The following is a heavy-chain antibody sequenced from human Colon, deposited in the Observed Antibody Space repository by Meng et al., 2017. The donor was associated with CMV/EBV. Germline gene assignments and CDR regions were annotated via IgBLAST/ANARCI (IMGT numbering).Heavy chain of an antibody. CDR1: RNIFSSAY. D-gene: IGHD6-6*01. V-gene: IGHV1-46*01. Sequence: KASRNIFSSAYVHGVRQAHGQGLDWVGMVSLTGERPKYAQKFQGRVTMTRDTSTSTFYMELSSLVSEDTAVYYCARMFAASSGWFDPWGQGTLVTVSS. J-gene: IGHJ5*02. CDR2: VSLTGERP. CDR3: ARMFAASSGWFDP.